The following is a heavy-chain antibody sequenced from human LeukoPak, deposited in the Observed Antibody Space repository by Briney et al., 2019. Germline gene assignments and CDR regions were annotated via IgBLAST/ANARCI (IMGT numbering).Heavy chain of an antibody. J-gene: IGHJ4*02. Sequence: GGSLRLSCGASGFTFSRYAMSWVRQAPGKGLEWVSGMSGSGGSTYYADSVKGRFTISRDNSKNTLYLQMNSLRAEDTAVYYCAKAMAERAYSYADPLAYWGQGTLVTVSS. V-gene: IGHV3-23*01. D-gene: IGHD5-18*01. CDR2: MSGSGGST. CDR3: AKAMAERAYSYADPLAY. CDR1: GFTFSRYA.